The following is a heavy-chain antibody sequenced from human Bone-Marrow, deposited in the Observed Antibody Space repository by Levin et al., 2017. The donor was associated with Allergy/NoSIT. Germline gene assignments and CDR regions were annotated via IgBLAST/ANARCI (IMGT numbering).Heavy chain of an antibody. CDR1: GFTFSSYA. Sequence: GGSLRLSCAASGFTFSSYAMHWVRQAPGKGLEWVAVISYDGSNKYYADSVKGRFTISRDNSKNTLYLQMNSLRAEDTAVYYCAREGEVGATRYYYGMDVWGQGTTVTVSS. J-gene: IGHJ6*02. CDR3: AREGEVGATRYYYGMDV. V-gene: IGHV3-30*04. CDR2: ISYDGSNK. D-gene: IGHD1-26*01.